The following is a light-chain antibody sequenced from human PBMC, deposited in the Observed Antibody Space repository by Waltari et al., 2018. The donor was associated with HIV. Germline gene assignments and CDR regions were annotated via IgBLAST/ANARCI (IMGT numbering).Light chain of an antibody. CDR2: DAS. V-gene: IGKV1-33*01. CDR1: QDISNY. CDR3: QQSDKLPLT. Sequence: DIQMTQSPSSLSASVGDRVTITCQASQDISNYLNWYQLKAGIAPKLLIYDASNLETGVPSRFSGSGSGTDFTFTISSLQPEDIATYFCQQSDKLPLTFGGGTKVEIK. J-gene: IGKJ4*01.